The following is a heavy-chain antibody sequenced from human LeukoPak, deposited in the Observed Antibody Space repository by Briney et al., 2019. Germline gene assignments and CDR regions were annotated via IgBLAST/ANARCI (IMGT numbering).Heavy chain of an antibody. J-gene: IGHJ4*02. CDR1: GFIFSNYA. V-gene: IGHV3-64*01. CDR3: ARIGSGFSQNYFDY. CDR2: ISSNGGST. Sequence: GGSLRLSCAASGFIFSNYAMHWVRQAPGKGLEYVSAISSNGGSTYYANSVKDRFTISRDNSKNTLYLQMGSLRAEDMAVYYCARIGSGFSQNYFDYWGQGTLVTVSS. D-gene: IGHD3-22*01.